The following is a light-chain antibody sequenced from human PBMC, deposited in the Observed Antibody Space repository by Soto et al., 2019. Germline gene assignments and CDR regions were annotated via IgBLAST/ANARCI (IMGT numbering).Light chain of an antibody. J-gene: IGLJ2*01. Sequence: QSALTQPPSASGSPGQSVTISCTGTSSDVGIYNYVSWYQQHPGKAPKLMIYEVSKRPSGVPDRFSGSKSGNTASLTVSGLQAEDEADYSCSYAGSNKALFGGGTKLTVL. CDR1: SSDVGIYNY. CDR2: EVS. CDR3: CSYAGSNKAL. V-gene: IGLV2-8*01.